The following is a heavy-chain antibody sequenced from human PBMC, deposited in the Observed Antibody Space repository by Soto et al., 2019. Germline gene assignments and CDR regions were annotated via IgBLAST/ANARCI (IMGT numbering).Heavy chain of an antibody. V-gene: IGHV1-18*01. CDR3: ARVGWFDP. J-gene: IGHJ5*02. CDR2: ISAYNGNT. CDR1: GYTFTRYV. Sequence: GAPVQVSSKAPGYTFTRYVISWVRQAPGQGLEWMGWISAYNGNTNYAQKLQGRVTMTTDTSTSTAYMELRSLRSDDTAVYYCARVGWFDPWGQGTLVTVSS.